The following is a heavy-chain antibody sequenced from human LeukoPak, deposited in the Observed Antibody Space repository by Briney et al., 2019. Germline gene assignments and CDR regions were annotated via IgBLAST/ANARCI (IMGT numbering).Heavy chain of an antibody. Sequence: GGSLRLSCAASGFTFSSYWMGWVRQAPGKGLEWVANIKQDGSEKYYVDSVKGRFTISRDNAKNSLYLQMNSLRAEDTAVYYCARGPYSSSWEYYYYYYMDVWGKGTTVTVSS. J-gene: IGHJ6*03. V-gene: IGHV3-7*01. CDR1: GFTFSSYW. CDR3: ARGPYSSSWEYYYYYYMDV. D-gene: IGHD6-13*01. CDR2: IKQDGSEK.